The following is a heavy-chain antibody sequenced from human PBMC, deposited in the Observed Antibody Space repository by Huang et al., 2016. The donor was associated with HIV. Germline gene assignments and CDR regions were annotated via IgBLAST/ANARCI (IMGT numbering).Heavy chain of an antibody. V-gene: IGHV5-51*03. CDR1: GFKFTSYW. D-gene: IGHD2-15*01. CDR3: ASRRTTPESYYLDV. J-gene: IGHJ6*04. CDR2: ICPEDSDT. Sequence: EVQLVQSGAEVKKPGESLKISCQISGFKFTSYWIAWVRQRPGQGLAWVGTICPEDSDTRYSPSFQGHVTSSADKSISTALLQWSSLRASDTALYFCASRRTTPESYYLDVWGNETTVIVSS.